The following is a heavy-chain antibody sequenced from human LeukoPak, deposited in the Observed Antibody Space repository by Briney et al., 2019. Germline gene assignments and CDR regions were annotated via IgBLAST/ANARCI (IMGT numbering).Heavy chain of an antibody. J-gene: IGHJ3*02. CDR1: GFTFSSYA. Sequence: GSLRLSCAASGFTFSSYAMSWVRQAPGKGLEWVSAISGSGGSTYHADSVKGRFTISGDNSKNTLYLQMNSLRAEDTAVYYCAKGYTYYDILTGYYSVDAFDIWGQGTMVTVSS. CDR2: ISGSGGST. D-gene: IGHD3-9*01. CDR3: AKGYTYYDILTGYYSVDAFDI. V-gene: IGHV3-23*01.